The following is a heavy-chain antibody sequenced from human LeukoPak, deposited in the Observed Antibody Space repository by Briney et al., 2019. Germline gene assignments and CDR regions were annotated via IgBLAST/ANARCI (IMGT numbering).Heavy chain of an antibody. CDR3: AKNEGSGDSDGFDL. Sequence: SETLSLTCAVSGGSFSSFYWSWIRQSPGKGLEWIGYIDYSGATNYNPSLKSRVAMSVDTSRKQFSLKLNSVTPADTAVYYCAKNEGSGDSDGFDLWGQGTLVTVSS. J-gene: IGHJ3*01. D-gene: IGHD2-21*02. CDR2: IDYSGAT. CDR1: GGSFSSFY. V-gene: IGHV4-59*01.